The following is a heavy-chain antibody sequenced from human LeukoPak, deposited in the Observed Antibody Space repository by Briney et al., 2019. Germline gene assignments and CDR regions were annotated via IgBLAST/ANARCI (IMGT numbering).Heavy chain of an antibody. CDR2: MNPNSGNT. J-gene: IGHJ3*02. CDR1: GYTFTSYD. V-gene: IGHV1-8*01. Sequence: GASVKVSCKAPGYTFTSYDINWVRQATGQGLEWMGWMNPNSGNTGYAQKFQGRVTMTRNTSISTAYMELSSLRSEDTAVYYCARFPPGAEGGTTVTTRMSFDIWGQGTMVTVSS. CDR3: ARFPPGAEGGTTVTTRMSFDI. D-gene: IGHD4-17*01.